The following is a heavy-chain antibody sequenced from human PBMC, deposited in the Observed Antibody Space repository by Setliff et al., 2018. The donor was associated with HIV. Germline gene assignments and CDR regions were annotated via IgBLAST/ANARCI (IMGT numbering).Heavy chain of an antibody. Sequence: SETLSLTCSVSGGSISSGSYYWSWIRQPAGKGLEWIGHIYTSGSTNYNPSLRSRVTMSVDPSKNQCSLKLSSVTAADTAVYYCARFAYYSDSGGYYHHWGQGALVTVSS. D-gene: IGHD3-22*01. V-gene: IGHV4-61*09. CDR3: ARFAYYSDSGGYYHH. CDR1: GGSISSGSYY. J-gene: IGHJ4*02. CDR2: IYTSGST.